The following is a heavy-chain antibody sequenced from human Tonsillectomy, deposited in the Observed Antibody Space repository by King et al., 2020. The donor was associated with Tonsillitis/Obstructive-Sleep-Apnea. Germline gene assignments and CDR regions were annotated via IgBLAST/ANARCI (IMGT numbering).Heavy chain of an antibody. V-gene: IGHV3-33*01. CDR3: ARERYYYDTTGQRTWFDP. Sequence: QLVQSGGGVVQPGRSLRLSCAASGFTFGGYGMHWVRRPPGKGLEWEAVIWYDGSNKYYADSVKGRFTISRDNSKNTLYLQMNSLRAEDTAVYYCARERYYYDTTGQRTWFDPWGQGTLVTVSS. J-gene: IGHJ5*02. CDR2: IWYDGSNK. CDR1: GFTFGGYG. D-gene: IGHD3-22*01.